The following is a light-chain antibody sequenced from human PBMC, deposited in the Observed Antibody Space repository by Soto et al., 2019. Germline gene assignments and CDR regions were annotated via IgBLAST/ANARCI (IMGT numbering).Light chain of an antibody. CDR2: DAS. V-gene: IGKV3-11*01. CDR3: QQRSNWPPLT. J-gene: IGKJ4*01. CDR1: QSVSSY. Sequence: EIVLTQSPATLSLSPGERATLCCRASQSVSSYLAWYQQKPGQAPRLLIYDASNRATGISARFSGSGSGTEFSLTISSLEPEDFAVYYCQQRSNWPPLTFGGGTKVESK.